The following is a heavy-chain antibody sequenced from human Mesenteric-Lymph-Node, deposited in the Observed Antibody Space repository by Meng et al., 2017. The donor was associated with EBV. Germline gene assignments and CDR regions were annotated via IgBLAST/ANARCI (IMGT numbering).Heavy chain of an antibody. J-gene: IGHJ4*02. Sequence: QRPLAGSGHGLVTPSDTLSLTRIVSGGPISSSTYYWGGIRQPPGKGLEWIGSIYYSGGVYYNLSLKSRANVSVDTSKNQFSLRLSSVTAADTAVYYCARHREGGGFEPIDYWGQGTLVTVSS. D-gene: IGHD3-16*01. CDR1: GGPISSSTYY. CDR2: IYYSGGV. V-gene: IGHV4-39*01. CDR3: ARHREGGGFEPIDY.